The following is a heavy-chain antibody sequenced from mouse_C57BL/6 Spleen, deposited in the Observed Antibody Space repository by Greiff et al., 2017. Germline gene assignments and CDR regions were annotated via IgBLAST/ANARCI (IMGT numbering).Heavy chain of an antibody. D-gene: IGHD2-4*01. Sequence: EVQLQQSGPELVNPGASVKISCKASGYTFTDYYMNWVKQSHGKSLEWIGDINPNNGGTSYNQKFKGKATLTVDKSSSTAYMELRSLTSEDSAVYYCAKDYPFAYWGQGTLVTVSA. CDR3: AKDYPFAY. V-gene: IGHV1-26*01. J-gene: IGHJ3*01. CDR1: GYTFTDYY. CDR2: INPNNGGT.